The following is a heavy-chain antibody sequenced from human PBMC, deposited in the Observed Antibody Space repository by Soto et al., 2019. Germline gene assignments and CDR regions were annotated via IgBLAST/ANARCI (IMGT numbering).Heavy chain of an antibody. CDR2: VSVSGGST. CDR3: AKGGYRTDQFWFDP. J-gene: IGHJ5*02. CDR1: RFTFVAFA. Sequence: GGSLRLSCASSRFTFVAFAMSWVRQAPGKGLEWVSAVSVSGGSTYYADSVKGRFTISRDNSKNTLYLQMNSLRVDDTALYYCAKGGYRTDQFWFDPWGQGTLVTVSS. D-gene: IGHD2-15*01. V-gene: IGHV3-23*01.